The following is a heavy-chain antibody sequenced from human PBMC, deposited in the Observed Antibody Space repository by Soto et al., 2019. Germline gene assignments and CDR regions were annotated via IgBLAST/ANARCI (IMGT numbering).Heavy chain of an antibody. D-gene: IGHD6-13*01. J-gene: IGHJ4*02. CDR3: ARGRKGFSSSCYVD. CDR2: INDSGGT. Sequence: SATPDRGCAVYGGSVSCYYWTWIRQPPGKGLEWIGEINDSGGTDYNPSLKSRVTISLDTSKNQLSLKLSSVTAADTAVYYCARGRKGFSSSCYVDWGQGTLVTVSS. V-gene: IGHV4-34*01. CDR1: GGSVSCYY.